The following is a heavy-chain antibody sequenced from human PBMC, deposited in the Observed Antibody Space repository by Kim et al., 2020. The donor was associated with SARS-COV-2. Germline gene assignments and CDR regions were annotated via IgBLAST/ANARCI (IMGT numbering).Heavy chain of an antibody. J-gene: IGHJ6*02. D-gene: IGHD6-19*01. CDR2: LSGSGGST. V-gene: IGHV3-23*01. CDR1: GFTFSSYA. Sequence: GGSLRLSCAASGFTFSSYAMSWVRQAPGKGLEWVSALSGSGGSTYYADSVKGRFTISRDNSKNTLYLQMNSLRAEDTAVYYCAKAGGGAIGWLFRRGADGMDVWGQGTTVTVSS. CDR3: AKAGGGAIGWLFRRGADGMDV.